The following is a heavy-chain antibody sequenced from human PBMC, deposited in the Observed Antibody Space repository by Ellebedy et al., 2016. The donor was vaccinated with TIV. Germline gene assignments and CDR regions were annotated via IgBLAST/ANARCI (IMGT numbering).Heavy chain of an antibody. D-gene: IGHD6-19*01. V-gene: IGHV5-10-1*01. CDR2: IAPSDSYT. Sequence: GESLKISCQGSGFSFTTYWITWVRQMPGKGLDWMVGIAPSDSYTSYSPSFQGHVTISVDKSITTAYLQWSSLKASDTAMYYCARHEAGLPRDAFDIWGQGTMVTVSS. CDR1: GFSFTTYW. J-gene: IGHJ3*02. CDR3: ARHEAGLPRDAFDI.